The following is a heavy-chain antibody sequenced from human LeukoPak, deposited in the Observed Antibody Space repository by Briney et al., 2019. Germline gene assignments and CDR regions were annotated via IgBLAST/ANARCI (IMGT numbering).Heavy chain of an antibody. CDR3: ARASGITGTKGPFDP. Sequence: SETLSLTCTVSGGSISSYYWSWIRQPAGKGLEWIGRIYTSGSTNYSPSLKSRVTISVDTSKNQFSLKLTSVTAADTAVYYCARASGITGTKGPFDPRGQGTLVTVSS. J-gene: IGHJ5*02. CDR2: IYTSGST. V-gene: IGHV4-4*07. D-gene: IGHD1-7*01. CDR1: GGSISSYY.